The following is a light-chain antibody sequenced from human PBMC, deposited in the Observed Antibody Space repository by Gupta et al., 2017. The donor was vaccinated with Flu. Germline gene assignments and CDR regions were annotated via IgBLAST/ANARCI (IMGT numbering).Light chain of an antibody. V-gene: IGKV1-5*03. CDR2: KAS. CDR3: QQYEAYPLT. Sequence: GDRVTITCRASQSMSSWVAWYQQKPGKAPKLLIYKASNLESGVPSRFSGSGSGTEFTLTISSLQPDDLAAYYCQQYEAYPLTFGGGTNVEIK. CDR1: QSMSSW. J-gene: IGKJ4*01.